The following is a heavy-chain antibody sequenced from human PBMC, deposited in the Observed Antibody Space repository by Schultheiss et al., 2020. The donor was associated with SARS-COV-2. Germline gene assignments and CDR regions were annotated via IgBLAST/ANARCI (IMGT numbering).Heavy chain of an antibody. CDR1: GYSISSGYY. Sequence: SETLSLTCAVSGYSISSGYYWGWIRQPPGQGLEWIGSIYHSGNTYYNPSLKSRVTISVDGSKNQFSLRLSSVTAADTAVYYCARAPTYYDILTASYYYYGLDVWGRGTTVTVSS. CDR3: ARAPTYYDILTASYYYYGLDV. D-gene: IGHD3-9*01. J-gene: IGHJ6*02. CDR2: IYHSGNT. V-gene: IGHV4-38-2*01.